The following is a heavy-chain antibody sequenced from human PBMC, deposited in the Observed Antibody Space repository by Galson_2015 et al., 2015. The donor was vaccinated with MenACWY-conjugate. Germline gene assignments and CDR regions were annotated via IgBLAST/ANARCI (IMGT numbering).Heavy chain of an antibody. V-gene: IGHV3-48*04. D-gene: IGHD2/OR15-2a*01. J-gene: IGHJ6*02. CDR2: ISGSGNTI. CDR1: SFTFTSYS. Sequence: SLRLSCAASSFTFTSYSMTWVRLPPGKGLEWISYISGSGNTIHNADSVRGRFTVSRDNVKTSLYLTMSSLTADDTAVYFCAGSTTNYYYGLDVWGPGTTVTVSS. CDR3: AGSTTNYYYGLDV.